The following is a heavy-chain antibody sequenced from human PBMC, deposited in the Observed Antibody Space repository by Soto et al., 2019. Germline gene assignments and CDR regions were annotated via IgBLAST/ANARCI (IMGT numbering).Heavy chain of an antibody. J-gene: IGHJ5*02. V-gene: IGHV4-59*01. CDR3: ARDNRITAVAGIWFDP. CDR2: IYYSGST. D-gene: IGHD6-19*01. Sequence: PSETLSLTCTVPGGSISSYYWSWIRQPPGKGLEWIGYIYYSGSTNYNPSLKSRVTISVDTSKNQFSLKLSSVTAADTAVYYCARDNRITAVAGIWFDPWGQGTLVTVSS. CDR1: GGSISSYY.